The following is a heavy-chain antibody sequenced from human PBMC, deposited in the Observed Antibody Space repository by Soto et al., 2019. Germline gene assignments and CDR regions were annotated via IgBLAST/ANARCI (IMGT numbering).Heavy chain of an antibody. Sequence: QLVQSGGEVKKPGASVKVSCRTSDYSLDSDGFTWVRQAPGQGLEWVGWMNIHTGQTHYAQKFXDXVXMXVDTFTKTHYMEMTSLRSDDTAVYYCARRGNPYMDVWGQGTTLTVS. V-gene: IGHV1-18*01. CDR2: MNIHTGQT. J-gene: IGHJ6*02. CDR1: DYSLDSDG. CDR3: ARRGNPYMDV.